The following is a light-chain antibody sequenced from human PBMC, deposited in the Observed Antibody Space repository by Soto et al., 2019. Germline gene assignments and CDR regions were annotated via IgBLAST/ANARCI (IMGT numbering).Light chain of an antibody. Sequence: QSVLTKPPSASGSPGQSFTISCTGTSIDVFGYNYVSWYEHHPGKAPKLMIYEVSKRPSGVPDRFSGSKSGNTASLTVSGLQAEDEADYYCSSYAGSNIYYVFGTGTKVTVL. J-gene: IGLJ1*01. CDR1: SIDVFGYNY. CDR2: EVS. CDR3: SSYAGSNIYYV. V-gene: IGLV2-8*01.